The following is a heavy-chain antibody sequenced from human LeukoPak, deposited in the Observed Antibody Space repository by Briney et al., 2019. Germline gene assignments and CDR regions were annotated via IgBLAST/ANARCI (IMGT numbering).Heavy chain of an antibody. V-gene: IGHV4-30-2*01. CDR2: IYHTGST. J-gene: IGHJ4*02. CDR3: ARVQKIVVVPAAMTLFDY. CDR1: GGSISSGLYS. D-gene: IGHD2-2*01. Sequence: PSETLSLTCDVSGGSISSGLYSWSWLRQPLGKGLEWIGYIYHTGSTYYNPSLKSRVTISVDTSKNQFSLRLSSVTAADTAVYYCARVQKIVVVPAAMTLFDYWGQGTLVTVSS.